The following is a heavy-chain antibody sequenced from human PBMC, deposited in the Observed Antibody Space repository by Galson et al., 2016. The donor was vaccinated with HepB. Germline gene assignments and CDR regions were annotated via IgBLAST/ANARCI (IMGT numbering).Heavy chain of an antibody. CDR2: ISDDGTIK. D-gene: IGHD1-26*01. Sequence: SLRLSCAASGFTFTDYAMHWVRQAPGKGLEWVALISDDGTIKYYADSVKGRFTISRDNSKNTVYLQMNNLRPEDTALFYCARDPNDVGLFDYWGQGTLVTVSS. CDR1: GFTFTDYA. CDR3: ARDPNDVGLFDY. J-gene: IGHJ4*02. V-gene: IGHV3-30*04.